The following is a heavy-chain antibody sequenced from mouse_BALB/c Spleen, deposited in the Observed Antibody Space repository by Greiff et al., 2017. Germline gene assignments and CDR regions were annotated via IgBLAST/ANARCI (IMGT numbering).Heavy chain of an antibody. D-gene: IGHD2-3*01. CDR1: GYSITSDYA. CDR3: ARYDDGYYWYFDV. Sequence: EVKLMESGPGLVKPSQSLSLTCTVTGYSITSDYAWNWIRQFPGNKLEWMGYISYSGSTSYNPSLKSRISITRDTSKNQFFLQLNSVTTEDTATYYCARYDDGYYWYFDVWGAGTTVTVSS. CDR2: ISYSGST. V-gene: IGHV3-2*02. J-gene: IGHJ1*01.